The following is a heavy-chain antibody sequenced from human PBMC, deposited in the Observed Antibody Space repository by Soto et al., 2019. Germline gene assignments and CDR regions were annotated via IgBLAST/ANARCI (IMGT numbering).Heavy chain of an antibody. CDR1: GATFSSYA. D-gene: IGHD2-15*01. V-gene: IGHV1-69*06. Sequence: WASVKVSCKASGATFSSYAISWVRQAPGQGLEWMGGIIPIFGTANYAQKFQGRVTITADKSTSTAYMELSSLRSEDTAVYYCASYCSGGSCPYAEYFQHWGQGTLVTVSS. J-gene: IGHJ1*01. CDR3: ASYCSGGSCPYAEYFQH. CDR2: IIPIFGTA.